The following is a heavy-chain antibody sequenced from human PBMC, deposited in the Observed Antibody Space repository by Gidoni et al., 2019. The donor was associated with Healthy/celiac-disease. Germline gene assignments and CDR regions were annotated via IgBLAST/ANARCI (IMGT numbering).Heavy chain of an antibody. CDR2: ISYAGSNK. Sequence: QVQLVESGGGVVEPGRSLRLSCAASGFTFSSYAMHWVRQAPGKGLEWGAVISYAGSNKYYADSVKGRFTISRDNSKHTLYLQMTSLRAEDTAVYYCARPAVAGTITPLFDYWGQGTLVTVSS. CDR1: GFTFSSYA. J-gene: IGHJ4*02. V-gene: IGHV3-30*01. CDR3: ARPAVAGTITPLFDY. D-gene: IGHD6-19*01.